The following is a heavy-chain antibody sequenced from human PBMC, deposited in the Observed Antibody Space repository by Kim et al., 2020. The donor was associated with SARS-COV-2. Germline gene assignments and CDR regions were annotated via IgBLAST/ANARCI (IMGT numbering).Heavy chain of an antibody. CDR3: AKVGNPLVLAADLDY. J-gene: IGHJ4*01. V-gene: IGHV3-23*01. Sequence: GGSLRLSCAASGFTFSSYAMTWVRQAPGKGLEWVSGISGRDGSTNYGVSAKGRFTISRDNSRDTLYLQMNNLRADDTAVYYCAKVGNPLVLAADLDYWG. CDR1: GFTFSSYA. D-gene: IGHD2-15*01. CDR2: ISGRDGST.